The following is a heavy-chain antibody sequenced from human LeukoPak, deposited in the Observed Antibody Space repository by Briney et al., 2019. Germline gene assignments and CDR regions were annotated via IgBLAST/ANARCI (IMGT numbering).Heavy chain of an antibody. CDR1: GFTFSSYS. Sequence: GGSLRLSCAASGFTFSSYSMNWVRQAPGKGLEWVSSISSSSSYIYYADSVKGRFTISRDNAKNSLYLQMNSLRAEDTAVYYCARDRSGDRRIDYWGQGTLVTVSS. CDR3: ARDRSGDRRIDY. J-gene: IGHJ4*02. D-gene: IGHD4-17*01. CDR2: ISSSSSYI. V-gene: IGHV3-21*01.